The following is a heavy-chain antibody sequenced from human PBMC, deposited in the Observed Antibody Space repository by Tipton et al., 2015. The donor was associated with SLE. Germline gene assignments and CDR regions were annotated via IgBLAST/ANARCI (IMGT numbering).Heavy chain of an antibody. CDR2: IYYSGST. D-gene: IGHD4-17*01. CDR1: GGSISSHY. V-gene: IGHV4-59*08. CDR3: AKVGVEDYGASPGGEGDY. J-gene: IGHJ4*02. Sequence: TLSLTCTVSGGSISSHYWSWIRQPPGKGLEWIGYIYYSGSTNYNPSLKSRVTISVDTSKNQFSLKLSSVPAADTAVDYCAKVGVEDYGASPGGEGDYWGQGTLVTVSS.